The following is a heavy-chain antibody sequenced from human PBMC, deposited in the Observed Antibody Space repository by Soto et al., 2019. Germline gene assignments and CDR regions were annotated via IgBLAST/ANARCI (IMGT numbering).Heavy chain of an antibody. CDR2: ISGSGGST. Sequence: GESLKISCAASGFTFSSYAMSWVRQAPGKGLEWVSAISGSGGSTYYADSVKGRFTISRDNSKNTLYLQMNSLRAEDTAVYYCAKPGDSSGYSHDAFDIWGQGTMVTVSS. J-gene: IGHJ3*02. V-gene: IGHV3-23*01. CDR3: AKPGDSSGYSHDAFDI. CDR1: GFTFSSYA. D-gene: IGHD3-22*01.